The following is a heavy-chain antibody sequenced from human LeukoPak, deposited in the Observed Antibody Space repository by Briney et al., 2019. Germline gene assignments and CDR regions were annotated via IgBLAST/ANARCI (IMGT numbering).Heavy chain of an antibody. V-gene: IGHV1-2*02. D-gene: IGHD3-22*01. CDR3: ARALDSSGYYRHGGVDY. CDR1: GYTFTGYY. J-gene: IGHJ4*02. CDR2: INPNSGGT. Sequence: ASVTVSCKASGYTFTGYYMHWVRQAPGQGLEWMGWINPNSGGTNYAQKFQGRVTMTRDTSISTAYMELSRLRSDDTAVYYCARALDSSGYYRHGGVDYWGQGSLLTVSS.